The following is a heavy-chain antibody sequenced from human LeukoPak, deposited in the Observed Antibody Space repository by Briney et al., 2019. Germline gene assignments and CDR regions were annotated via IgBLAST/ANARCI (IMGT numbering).Heavy chain of an antibody. CDR1: GFTFSRYS. V-gene: IGHV3-48*02. J-gene: IGHJ6*02. Sequence: GGSLRLSCAASGFTFSRYSMNWVRQAPGKGLEWLSNIDSSSSTIYYADSVRGRFTISRDNAKNSLYLQMNSLRDEDTAVYYCANKAGMDVWGQGTTVTVSS. CDR3: ANKAGMDV. CDR2: IDSSSSTI.